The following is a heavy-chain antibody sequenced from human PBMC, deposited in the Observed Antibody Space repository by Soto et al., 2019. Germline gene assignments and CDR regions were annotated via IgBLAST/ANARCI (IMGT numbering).Heavy chain of an antibody. CDR3: AREDSIIIPAVADF. Sequence: GGSLRLSCAASGFSFSKFAMHWVRQAPGKGLECVAVIWFDGSKRDYADSVKGRFTISRDNAKNSVSLQMNNLRAEDTAVYYCAREDSIIIPAVADFWGQGTLVTVSS. CDR1: GFSFSKFA. CDR2: IWFDGSKR. D-gene: IGHD6-19*01. V-gene: IGHV3-33*01. J-gene: IGHJ4*02.